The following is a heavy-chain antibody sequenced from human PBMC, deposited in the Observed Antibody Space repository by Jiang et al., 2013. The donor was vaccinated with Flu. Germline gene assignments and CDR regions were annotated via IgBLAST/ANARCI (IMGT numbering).Heavy chain of an antibody. CDR1: GFTSDDYA. D-gene: IGHD2-15*01. Sequence: VQLVESGGGLVQPGRSLRLSCAASGFTSDDYAMHWVRQAPGKGLEWVSGISWNSGSIGYADSVKGRFTISRDNAKNSLYLQMNSPRAEDTALYYCAKDRGSTQGYGMDVWGQGTTVTVSS. V-gene: IGHV3-9*02. CDR2: ISWNSGSI. CDR3: AKDRGSTQGYGMDV. J-gene: IGHJ6*02.